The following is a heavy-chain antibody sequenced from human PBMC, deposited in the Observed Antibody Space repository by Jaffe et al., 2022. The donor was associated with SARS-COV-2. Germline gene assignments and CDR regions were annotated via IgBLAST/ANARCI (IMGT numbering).Heavy chain of an antibody. Sequence: EVQLVESGGGLVQPGGSLKLSCAASGFTFSGSAMHWVRQASGKGLEWVGRIRSKANSYATAYAASVKGRFTISRDDSKNTAYLQMNSLKTEDTAVYYCTRGLAYCGGDCSTTKYNWFDPWGQGTLVTVSS. CDR2: IRSKANSYAT. V-gene: IGHV3-73*02. CDR1: GFTFSGSA. J-gene: IGHJ5*02. CDR3: TRGLAYCGGDCSTTKYNWFDP. D-gene: IGHD2-21*02.